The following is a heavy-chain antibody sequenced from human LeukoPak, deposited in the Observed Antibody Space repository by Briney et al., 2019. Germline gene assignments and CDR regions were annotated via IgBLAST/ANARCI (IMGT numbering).Heavy chain of an antibody. D-gene: IGHD3-3*01. CDR3: ARSLRSGFLEWFSVAH. Sequence: KDSETLSLTCTVSGGSISSSSYYWGWIRQPPGKGLEWIGSIYYSGSTYYNPSLKSRVTISVDTSKNQFSLKLSSVTAADTAVYYCARSLRSGFLEWFSVAHWGQGTLVTVSS. CDR2: IYYSGST. V-gene: IGHV4-39*07. J-gene: IGHJ4*02. CDR1: GGSISSSSYY.